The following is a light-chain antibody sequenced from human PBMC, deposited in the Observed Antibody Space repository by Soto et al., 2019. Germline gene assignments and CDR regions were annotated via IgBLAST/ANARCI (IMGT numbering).Light chain of an antibody. Sequence: HAVVTQEPSLTVSPGGTVTLTCGSSTGAVASGHYPYWFQQKPGQAPRTLIYDTSKKHSWTPARFSGSLLGGKAALTLSGAQPEDEADYYCLLSYSDAVAFGGGTKLTVL. V-gene: IGLV7-46*01. CDR3: LLSYSDAVA. CDR2: DTS. CDR1: TGAVASGHY. J-gene: IGLJ2*01.